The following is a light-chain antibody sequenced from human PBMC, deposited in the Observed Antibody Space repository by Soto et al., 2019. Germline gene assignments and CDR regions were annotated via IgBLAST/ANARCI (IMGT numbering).Light chain of an antibody. Sequence: QSALTQPPSASGSPGQSVTISCTGTSSDVGSYNYVSWYQQHPGKAPKLMIYEVSKRPSGVPDRFSGSKSGNTASLTVSGLQAEDEAAYYCSSYAGSNNFVFGGGTKLTVL. CDR3: SSYAGSNNFV. CDR2: EVS. CDR1: SSDVGSYNY. J-gene: IGLJ2*01. V-gene: IGLV2-8*01.